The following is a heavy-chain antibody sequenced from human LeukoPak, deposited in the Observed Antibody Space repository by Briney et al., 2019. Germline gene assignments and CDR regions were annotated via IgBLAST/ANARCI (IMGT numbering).Heavy chain of an antibody. Sequence: SETLSLTCAVYGGSFSGYYWSWIRQPPGKGLEWIGEINHSGSTNYNPSLKSRVTISVDTSKNQFSLKLSSVTAADTAVYYCARGPWSSGWPLDYWGQGTLVTVSS. J-gene: IGHJ4*02. CDR2: INHSGST. CDR1: GGSFSGYY. CDR3: ARGPWSSGWPLDY. D-gene: IGHD6-19*01. V-gene: IGHV4-34*01.